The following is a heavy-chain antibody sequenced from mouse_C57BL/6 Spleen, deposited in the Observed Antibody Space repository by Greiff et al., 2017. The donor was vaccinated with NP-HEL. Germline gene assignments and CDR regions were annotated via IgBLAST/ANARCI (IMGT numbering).Heavy chain of an antibody. Sequence: QVQLQQPGAELVMPGASVKLSCKASGYTFTSYWMHWVKQRPGQGLEWIGEIDPSDSYTNYNQKFKGKSTLTVDKSSSTAYMQLSSLTSEDSAVYYCARWTAQATYGVFDYWGQGTTLTVSS. J-gene: IGHJ2*01. V-gene: IGHV1-69*01. CDR2: IDPSDSYT. CDR1: GYTFTSYW. CDR3: ARWTAQATYGVFDY. D-gene: IGHD3-2*02.